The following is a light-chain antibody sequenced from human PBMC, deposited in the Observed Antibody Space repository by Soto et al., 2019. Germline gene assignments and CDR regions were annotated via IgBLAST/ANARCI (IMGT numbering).Light chain of an antibody. CDR1: QSFRSW. Sequence: DIQMTQSPSTLSASVGDRVTITCRASQSFRSWVAWYQQKPGKAPKLLIYKASSLESGVPSRFSGSGSGTEFTLTISSLQPDDFASYYCQQYNNYLRTFGQGTKVEIK. J-gene: IGKJ1*01. CDR3: QQYNNYLRT. V-gene: IGKV1-5*03. CDR2: KAS.